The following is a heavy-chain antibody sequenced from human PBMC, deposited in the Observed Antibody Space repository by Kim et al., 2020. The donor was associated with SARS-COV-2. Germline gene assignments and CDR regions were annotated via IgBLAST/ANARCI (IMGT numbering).Heavy chain of an antibody. CDR3: AGGFPIDY. CDR2: SGST. J-gene: IGHJ4*02. Sequence: SGSTNSDPPLKRRVTVPVNTSKNQFSLRLSSVTAADTAVYYCAGGFPIDYWGQGTLVTVSS. V-gene: IGHV4-59*09.